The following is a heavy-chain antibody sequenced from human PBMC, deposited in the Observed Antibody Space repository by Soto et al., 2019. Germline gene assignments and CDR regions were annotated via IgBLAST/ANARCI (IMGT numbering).Heavy chain of an antibody. CDR3: ARTLNYDILTGPGY. CDR2: MNPNSGNT. J-gene: IGHJ4*02. V-gene: IGHV1-8*01. CDR1: GYTFTSYD. D-gene: IGHD3-9*01. Sequence: ASVKVSCKASGYTFTSYDINWVRQATGQGLEWMGWMNPNSGNTGYAQKFQGRVTMTRNTSISTAYMELSSLRSGDTAVYYCARTLNYDILTGPGYWGQGTLVTVSS.